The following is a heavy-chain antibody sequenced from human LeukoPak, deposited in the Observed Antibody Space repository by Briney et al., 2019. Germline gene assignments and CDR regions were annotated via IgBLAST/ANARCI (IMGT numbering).Heavy chain of an antibody. J-gene: IGHJ3*02. D-gene: IGHD2-8*01. Sequence: GGSLRLSCAASGFXFSNYEIKWVRQAPGEGLEWVSYIGSSGTLMYYADSVKGRFTISRDNAKNSLYLQMNSLRAEDTAVYYCARDDCSNGVCYNDAFDIWGQGTMVTVSS. V-gene: IGHV3-48*03. CDR2: IGSSGTLM. CDR3: ARDDCSNGVCYNDAFDI. CDR1: GFXFSNYE.